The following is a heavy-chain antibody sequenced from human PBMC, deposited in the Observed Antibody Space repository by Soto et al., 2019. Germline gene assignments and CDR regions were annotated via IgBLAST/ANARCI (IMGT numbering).Heavy chain of an antibody. V-gene: IGHV4-59*08. Sequence: SETLSLTCTVSGGSISSYYWSWIRQPPGKGLEWIGYIYYSGSTNYNPSLKSRVTISVDTSKNQFSLKLSSVTAADTAVYYCARQSIAIDDYYYMDVWGKGTTVTVSS. CDR3: ARQSIAIDDYYYMDV. CDR2: IYYSGST. D-gene: IGHD6-6*01. CDR1: GGSISSYY. J-gene: IGHJ6*03.